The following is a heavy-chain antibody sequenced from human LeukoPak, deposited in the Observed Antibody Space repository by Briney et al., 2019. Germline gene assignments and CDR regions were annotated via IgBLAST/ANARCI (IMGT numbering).Heavy chain of an antibody. CDR2: IYYSGST. CDR3: AREVEYYDILTGYSGYYYMDV. Sequence: SETLSLTCTVSGGSISSYYWSWIRQPPGKGLEWIGYIYYSGSTNYNPSLTSRVTISVDTSKNQFSLKLSSVTAADTAVYYCAREVEYYDILTGYSGYYYMDVWGKGTTVTVSS. D-gene: IGHD3-9*01. J-gene: IGHJ6*03. V-gene: IGHV4-59*01. CDR1: GGSISSYY.